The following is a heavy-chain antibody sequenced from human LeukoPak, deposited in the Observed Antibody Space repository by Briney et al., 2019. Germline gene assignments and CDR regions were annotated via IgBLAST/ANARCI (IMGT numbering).Heavy chain of an antibody. J-gene: IGHJ6*02. CDR3: ARGSEDYYYYGMDV. CDR2: IKSDGSST. Sequence: GGSLRLSCAASGFTFSSYWMHWVRQAPGKGLVWVSRIKSDGSSTRYADFVKGRFTISRDNAKNTLYLQLNSLRAEDTAVYYCARGSEDYYYYGMDVWGQGTTVTVSS. V-gene: IGHV3-74*01. CDR1: GFTFSSYW.